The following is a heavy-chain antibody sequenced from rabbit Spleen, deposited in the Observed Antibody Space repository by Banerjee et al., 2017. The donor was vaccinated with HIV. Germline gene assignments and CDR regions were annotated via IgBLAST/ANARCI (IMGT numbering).Heavy chain of an antibody. J-gene: IGHJ4*01. Sequence: QEQLEESGGDLVKPEGSLTLTCTASGFSFTYGYVMSWVRQAPGKGLEWIASINSFTGRPVYAAWAKDRFTISKASWTTVTLQMTSLTAADTARYFCARDLAGAIGWNFNLWGPGDPRHRL. D-gene: IGHD4-1*01. CDR2: INSFTGRP. CDR1: GFSFTYGYV. V-gene: IGHV1S45*01. CDR3: ARDLAGAIGWNFNL.